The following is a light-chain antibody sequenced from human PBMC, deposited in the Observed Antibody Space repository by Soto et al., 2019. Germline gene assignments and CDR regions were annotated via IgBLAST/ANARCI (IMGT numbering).Light chain of an antibody. V-gene: IGKV3-20*01. CDR1: QSVSSSY. CDR3: QTDYT. J-gene: IGKJ2*01. CDR2: GAS. Sequence: EIVLTQSPGTLSLSPGERATLSCRASQSVSSSYLAWYQQKPGQAPRLLIYGASSRATGIPDRFSGSGSGTDFTLTISRLEPEDFAVYYCQTDYTFGQGTKLEIK.